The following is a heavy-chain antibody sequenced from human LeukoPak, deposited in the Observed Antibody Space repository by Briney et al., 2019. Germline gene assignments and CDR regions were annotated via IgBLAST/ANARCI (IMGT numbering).Heavy chain of an antibody. CDR3: ARQMNTVTADY. Sequence: SGTLSLTCTVSGGSISSSSYFWGWIRQPPGKGREWIGSIFYSGSTYYNPSLNSRVTISIDTSKNQFSLRLSSVTAADTAVYYCARQMNTVTADYWGQGTLVTVSS. D-gene: IGHD4-17*01. CDR2: IFYSGST. CDR1: GGSISSSSYF. J-gene: IGHJ4*02. V-gene: IGHV4-39*01.